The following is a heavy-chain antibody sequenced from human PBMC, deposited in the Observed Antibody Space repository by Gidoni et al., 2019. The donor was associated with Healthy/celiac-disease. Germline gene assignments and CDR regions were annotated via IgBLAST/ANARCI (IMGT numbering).Heavy chain of an antibody. CDR3: ARKKKTDSGYDLYYYYYGMDV. D-gene: IGHD5-12*01. CDR2: IKQDGSEK. V-gene: IGHV3-7*04. J-gene: IGHJ6*02. Sequence: EVQLVESGGGLVQPGGSLRLSCAASGFTFSSYWMSWVRQAPGKGLEWVANIKQDGSEKYYVDSVKGRFTISRDNAKNSLYLQMNSLRAEDTAVYYCARKKKTDSGYDLYYYYYGMDVWGQGTTVTVSS. CDR1: GFTFSSYW.